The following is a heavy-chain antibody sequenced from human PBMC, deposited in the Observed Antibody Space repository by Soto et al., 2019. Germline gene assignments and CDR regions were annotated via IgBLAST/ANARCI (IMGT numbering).Heavy chain of an antibody. CDR2: ISGTGGNT. CDR3: AKIEATISPHFDY. J-gene: IGHJ4*02. Sequence: GGALKRSFAAPELTFSTYAMNGVPQAPGKGLGWVSAISGTGGNTYYADSVKGRSTISRDNSKNTLYLQMNSLRAEDTAEYFCAKIEATISPHFDYWGQGTLVTVSS. V-gene: IGHV3-23*01. CDR1: ELTFSTYA.